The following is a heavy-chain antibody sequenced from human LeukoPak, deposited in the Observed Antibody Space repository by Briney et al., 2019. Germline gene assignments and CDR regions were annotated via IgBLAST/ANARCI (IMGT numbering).Heavy chain of an antibody. D-gene: IGHD6-19*01. CDR1: GGSITSSNYY. CDR3: ARGQSSGWYSYWFDP. J-gene: IGHJ5*02. Sequence: SETLSLTCTVSGGSITSSNYYWGWIRQPPGKGLEWIGNIYYMGTTYHNLSLKRRVTISVDTSKNQFSLKLSSVTAADTAVYYCARGQSSGWYSYWFDPWGQGTLVTVSS. CDR2: IYYMGTT. V-gene: IGHV4-39*07.